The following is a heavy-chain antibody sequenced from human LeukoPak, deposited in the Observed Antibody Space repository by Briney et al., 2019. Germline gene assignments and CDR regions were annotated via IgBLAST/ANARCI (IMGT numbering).Heavy chain of an antibody. CDR3: AKDYYYDSSGYYYV. V-gene: IGHV3-21*04. J-gene: IGHJ4*02. CDR1: GFTFSSYS. CDR2: ISSSSSYI. Sequence: GGSLRLSCAASGFTFSSYSMNWVRQAPGKGLEWVSSISSSSSYIYYADSVKGRFTISRDNSKNTLYLQMNSLRAEDTAVYYCAKDYYYDSSGYYYVWGQGTLVTVSS. D-gene: IGHD3-22*01.